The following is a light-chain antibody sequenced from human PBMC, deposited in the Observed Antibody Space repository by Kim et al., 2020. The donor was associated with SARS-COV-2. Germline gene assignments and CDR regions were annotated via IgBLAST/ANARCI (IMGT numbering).Light chain of an antibody. CDR3: CSYAGNCWV. CDR2: NVS. CDR1: SSDVGYYNY. J-gene: IGLJ3*02. V-gene: IGLV2-11*01. Sequence: QSALTQPRSVSGSPGQSVTISCTGTSSDVGYYNYVSWYQQHPGKAPKLMIYNVSERPSGVPDRFSGSKSGNTASLTISGLQAEDEADYYCCSYAGNCWVFGGGTQLTVL.